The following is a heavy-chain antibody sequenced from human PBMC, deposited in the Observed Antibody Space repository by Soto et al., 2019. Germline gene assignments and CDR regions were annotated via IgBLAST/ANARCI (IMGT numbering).Heavy chain of an antibody. V-gene: IGHV2-5*01. CDR1: LSKKEVG. J-gene: IGHJ5*02. CDR3: AHTSCYYYWFDP. D-gene: IGHD3-22*01. Sequence: LSKKEVGVGWIRQPAGKALEWLALIYWNDDKRYSPSLKSRLTITKDTSKNQVVLTMTNIDPVDTTTYYCAHTSCYYYWFDPWGQGTLVTVFS. CDR2: IYWNDDK.